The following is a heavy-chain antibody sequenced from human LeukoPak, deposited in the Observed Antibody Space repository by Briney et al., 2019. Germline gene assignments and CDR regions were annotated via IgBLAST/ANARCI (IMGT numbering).Heavy chain of an antibody. CDR1: GFTFSSYA. J-gene: IGHJ4*02. V-gene: IGHV3-23*01. CDR3: AKDRGDSSGPTGY. Sequence: GGSLRLSCAASGFTFSSYAMNWVRQAPGKGLEWVSAISGSGGSTYYADSVKGRFTISRDNSKNTLYLQMNSLRAEDTAVYYCAKDRGDSSGPTGYWGQGTMVTVSS. CDR2: ISGSGGST. D-gene: IGHD3-22*01.